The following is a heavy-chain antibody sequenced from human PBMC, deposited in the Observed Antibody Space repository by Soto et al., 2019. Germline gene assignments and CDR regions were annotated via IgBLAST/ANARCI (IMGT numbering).Heavy chain of an antibody. CDR3: ARGPSHGAFDI. V-gene: IGHV1-2*04. J-gene: IGHJ3*02. CDR1: GYTFTDYY. CDR2: INPNSGDT. Sequence: QVQLAQSGAEVKNPGASVKVSCKASGYTFTDYYIHWLRQAPAQGLEWMGWINPNSGDTKYAQKFQGWATMTRDTSISTTYMELSRLTPDDTALYYCARGPSHGAFDIWGQGTIITVSS.